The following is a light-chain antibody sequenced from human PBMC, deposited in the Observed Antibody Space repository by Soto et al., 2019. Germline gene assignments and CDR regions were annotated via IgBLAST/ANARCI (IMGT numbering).Light chain of an antibody. CDR2: DVT. CDR1: SSDVGGYNS. CDR3: SSYTSSNTVL. V-gene: IGLV2-14*01. Sequence: QSALAQPASVSGSPGQSITISCTGTSSDVGGYNSVSWYQQHPGKAPKLMIYDVTTRPSGVSNRFSGSKSGNTASLTISGLQAEDEADYYCSSYTSSNTVLFGGGTQLTVL. J-gene: IGLJ2*01.